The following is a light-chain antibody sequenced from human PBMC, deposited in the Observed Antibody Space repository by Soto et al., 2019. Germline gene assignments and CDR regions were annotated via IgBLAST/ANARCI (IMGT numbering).Light chain of an antibody. J-gene: IGKJ4*01. CDR1: QSVSSSS. Sequence: IELTQSPGTLSLSPGERATLSCRASQSVSSSSLAWYQQKPGQAPRLLIYGASSRATGIPDRFSGSGSGTDFTLTISRLEPEDFAVYYCQQYGSSPLTFGGGTKVDIK. CDR3: QQYGSSPLT. CDR2: GAS. V-gene: IGKV3-20*01.